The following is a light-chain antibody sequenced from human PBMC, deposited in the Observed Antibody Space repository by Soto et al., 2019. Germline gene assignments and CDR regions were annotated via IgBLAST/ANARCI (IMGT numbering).Light chain of an antibody. CDR2: EVS. CDR3: CSYAGSSTPFV. V-gene: IGLV2-23*02. Sequence: QSVLTQPASVSGSPGQSITISCTGTSSDVGSYNLVSWYQQHPGKAPKLMIYEVSKRPSGVSNRFSGPKSGNTASLTISGLQAEDGADYYCCSYAGSSTPFVFGTGTKVTVL. CDR1: SSDVGSYNL. J-gene: IGLJ1*01.